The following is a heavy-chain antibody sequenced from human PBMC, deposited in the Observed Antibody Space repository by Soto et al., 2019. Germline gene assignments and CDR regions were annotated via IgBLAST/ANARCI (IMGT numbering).Heavy chain of an antibody. CDR1: GYSFTSYW. Sequence: VESLKISCKGSGYSFTSYWIGWVRQMPGKGLEWMGIIYPGDSDTRYSPSFQGQVTISADKSISTAYLQWSSLKASDTAMYYCASPGFGYYDSSGYYNDAFDIWGQGTMVTVS. D-gene: IGHD3-22*01. V-gene: IGHV5-51*01. CDR3: ASPGFGYYDSSGYYNDAFDI. CDR2: IYPGDSDT. J-gene: IGHJ3*02.